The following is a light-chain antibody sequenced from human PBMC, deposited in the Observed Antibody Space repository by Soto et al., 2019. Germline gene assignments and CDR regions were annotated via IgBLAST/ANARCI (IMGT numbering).Light chain of an antibody. V-gene: IGKV3-20*01. CDR3: HQYNSWPRGT. Sequence: EIVLTQSPGTLSLSPGERATLSCRASQSVSNNYLAWYQQKPGQAPRRLIYGASSRATGIPDRFSGSGSGTDFTLTISRLEPEAFAVYYCHQYNSWPRGTFGPGTKVEIK. CDR2: GAS. CDR1: QSVSNNY. J-gene: IGKJ3*01.